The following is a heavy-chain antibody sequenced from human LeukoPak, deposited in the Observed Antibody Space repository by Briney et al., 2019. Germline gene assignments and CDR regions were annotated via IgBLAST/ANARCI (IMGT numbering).Heavy chain of an antibody. CDR3: ARDGAPYDILTGYYHYYGMDV. Sequence: GGSLRLSCAASGFTFSSYAMHWVRQAPGKGLEWVAVISYDGSNKYYADSVKGRFTISRDNSKNTLYLQMNSLRAEDTAVYYCARDGAPYDILTGYYHYYGMDVWGQGTTVTVSS. J-gene: IGHJ6*02. CDR2: ISYDGSNK. D-gene: IGHD3-9*01. CDR1: GFTFSSYA. V-gene: IGHV3-30-3*01.